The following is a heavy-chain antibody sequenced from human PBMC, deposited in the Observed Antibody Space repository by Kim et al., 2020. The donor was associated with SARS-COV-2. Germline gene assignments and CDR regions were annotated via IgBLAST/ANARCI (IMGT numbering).Heavy chain of an antibody. CDR3: ARDPSQTHYYGIDV. V-gene: IGHV1-69*06. CDR2: IIPIFGTA. CDR1: GGTFSSYA. J-gene: IGHJ6*02. Sequence: SVKVSCKASGGTFSSYAISWVRQAPGQGLEWMGGIIPIFGTANYAQKFQGRVTITADKSTSTAYMELSSLRAEDTAVYYCARDPSQTHYYGIDVWGQGTPVTVSS.